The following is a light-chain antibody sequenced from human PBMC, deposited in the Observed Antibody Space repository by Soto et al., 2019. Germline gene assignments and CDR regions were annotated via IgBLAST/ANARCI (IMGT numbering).Light chain of an antibody. V-gene: IGKV3-15*01. CDR2: GVS. Sequence: ETLMTQSPATPSVSPGETVTLSCRSSQDLHIDLAWYHQKPGQAPTLLIYGVSARAPGVPARFGGAGSGTEFTLTIRSLQSADFGVYYCQQYATWPRTFGQGTK. CDR1: QDLHID. J-gene: IGKJ2*01. CDR3: QQYATWPRT.